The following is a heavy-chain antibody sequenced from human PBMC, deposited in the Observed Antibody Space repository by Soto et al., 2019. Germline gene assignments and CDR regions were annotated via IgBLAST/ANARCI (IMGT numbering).Heavy chain of an antibody. CDR3: ARVPRDMVAILYISPLDVLEPLSDVDV. CDR1: GFTFSYYP. D-gene: IGHD5-12*01. V-gene: IGHV3-30*04. J-gene: IGHJ6*02. Sequence: QMQLVESGGGAVQPGRSLRLSCAASGFTFSYYPMHWVRQAQGKGLEWVAVISCDGSNKYYADSVKGRITKSRDNSKNTLYLQMNTLRGEDTAVYYRARVPRDMVAILYISPLDVLEPLSDVDVWGQGTTVTVSS. CDR2: ISCDGSNK.